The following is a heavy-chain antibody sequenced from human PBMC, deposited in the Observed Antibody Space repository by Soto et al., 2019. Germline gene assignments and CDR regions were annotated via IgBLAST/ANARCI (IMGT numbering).Heavy chain of an antibody. CDR1: GFTFGNYW. J-gene: IGHJ4*02. CDR3: ARDGHEHSNSLDF. Sequence: EVQLVESGGGLIQPGGSLRLSCAASGFTFGNYWMHWVRQAPGKGLVWVSRTDNGGGSTTYADSVKGRFTISRDNAKKTLYLQMNSLRADDTAVYFCARDGHEHSNSLDFWGQGTLLTVSS. D-gene: IGHD6-6*01. CDR2: TDNGGGST. V-gene: IGHV3-74*03.